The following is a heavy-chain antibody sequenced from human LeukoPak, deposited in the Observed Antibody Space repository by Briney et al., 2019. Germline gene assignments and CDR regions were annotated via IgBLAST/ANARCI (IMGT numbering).Heavy chain of an antibody. CDR1: GGSISSYY. CDR3: ARARGYSGYDPFDY. Sequence: PSETLSLTCTVSGGSISSYYWTWIRQPPGKGLEWIGYIYYSGSTNYNPSLNSRVTISVDTSKNQFSLRLSSVIDADTAVYYCARARGYSGYDPFDYWGQGTLVTVSS. D-gene: IGHD5-12*01. V-gene: IGHV4-59*01. CDR2: IYYSGST. J-gene: IGHJ4*02.